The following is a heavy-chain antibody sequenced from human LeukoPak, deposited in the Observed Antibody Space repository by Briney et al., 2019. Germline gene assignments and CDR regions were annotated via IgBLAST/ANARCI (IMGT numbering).Heavy chain of an antibody. J-gene: IGHJ4*02. CDR1: GGSFSGYY. D-gene: IGHD2-15*01. Sequence: SETLSLTCAVYGGSFSGYYWSWVREPPGKGREWVGEIKQRGSTKYNPSLKRRVTISVETSKKQFSLKRSSVTAADPAVYYCARVDCSGGSCYYDYWGQGTLVTVSS. CDR3: ARVDCSGGSCYYDY. V-gene: IGHV4-34*01. CDR2: IKQRGST.